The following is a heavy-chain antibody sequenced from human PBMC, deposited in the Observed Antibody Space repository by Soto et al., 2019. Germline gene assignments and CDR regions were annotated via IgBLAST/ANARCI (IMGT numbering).Heavy chain of an antibody. D-gene: IGHD2-8*01. CDR2: ISYDGSNK. CDR3: ATAPGGVFYYAMDV. V-gene: IGHV3-30-3*01. Sequence: LRLSCAASGFTFSSYAMHWVRQAPGKGLEWVAVISYDGSNKYYADSVKGRFTISRDNSKNTLYLQMSSLRGDDTAVYYCATAPGGVFYYAMDVWGQGVTVTVSS. J-gene: IGHJ6*02. CDR1: GFTFSSYA.